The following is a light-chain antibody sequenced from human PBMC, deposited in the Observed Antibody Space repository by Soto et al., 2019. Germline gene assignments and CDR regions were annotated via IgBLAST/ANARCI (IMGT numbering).Light chain of an antibody. CDR3: QSCDSSIL. CDR2: EDN. V-gene: IGLV6-57*03. CDR1: SGSIASNY. Sequence: NFMLTQPHSVSESPGKTVTISCTRSSGSIASNYVQWYQQRPGSAPTTVIYEDNQRPSGVPDRFSGSIDSSSNSASLTISGLKTEDEADYYCQSCDSSILFGGGTKLTVL. J-gene: IGLJ2*01.